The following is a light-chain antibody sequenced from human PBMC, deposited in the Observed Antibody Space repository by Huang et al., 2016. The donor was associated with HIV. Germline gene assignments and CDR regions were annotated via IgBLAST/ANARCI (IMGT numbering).Light chain of an antibody. CDR1: QDISNY. CDR3: QQYDNLPYT. Sequence: DIQMTQSPSSLSASVGDRVTITCQASQDISNYLNWYQQKPGKAPKLLIYDASNLETGFPSRFSGRGAGTDFTCTISSLQPEDIATYYCQQYDNLPYTCGQGTKLEIK. CDR2: DAS. J-gene: IGKJ2*01. V-gene: IGKV1-33*01.